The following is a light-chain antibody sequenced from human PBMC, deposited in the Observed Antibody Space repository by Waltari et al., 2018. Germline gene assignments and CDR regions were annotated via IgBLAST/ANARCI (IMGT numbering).Light chain of an antibody. CDR3: AAWDDSLNGPV. V-gene: IGLV1-44*01. CDR2: RNK. CDR1: SSNIGSNT. Sequence: QSVLTQPPSASGTPGQRVTISCSGSSSNIGSNTVNWYQQLPGTAPKLLIYRNKQRPSGVPDRCSGSKSGTSASLAISGLQSEDEADYYCAAWDDSLNGPVFGGGTKLTVL. J-gene: IGLJ2*01.